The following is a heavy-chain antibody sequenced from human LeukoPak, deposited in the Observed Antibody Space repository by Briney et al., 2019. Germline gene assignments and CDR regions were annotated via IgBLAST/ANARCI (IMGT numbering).Heavy chain of an antibody. D-gene: IGHD3-10*01. Sequence: ASVKVSCKASGYTFTSYGISWVRQAPGQGLEWMGWINAYNGDTNYAQNLQGRLTMTTDTSTSTAYMELRSLRSDDTAVYYCARYGSGNWFDPWGQGTLVTVSS. CDR3: ARYGSGNWFDP. CDR2: INAYNGDT. J-gene: IGHJ5*02. CDR1: GYTFTSYG. V-gene: IGHV1-18*01.